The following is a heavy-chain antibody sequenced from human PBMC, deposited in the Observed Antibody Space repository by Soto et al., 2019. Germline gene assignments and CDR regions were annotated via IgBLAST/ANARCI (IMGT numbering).Heavy chain of an antibody. CDR3: ARSVRSGSFPYYYYAMHV. CDR2: IKSDGSST. J-gene: IGHJ6*02. CDR1: GFTSSNFW. D-gene: IGHD3-10*01. Sequence: PGGSLRLSCAASGFTSSNFWMHWVRQAPGKGLVWVSRIKSDGSSTSYADSVKGRFTISRDNAKNTLDLQMHGLRAEDMAVYYCARSVRSGSFPYYYYAMHVWGQGTTVTVSS. V-gene: IGHV3-74*01.